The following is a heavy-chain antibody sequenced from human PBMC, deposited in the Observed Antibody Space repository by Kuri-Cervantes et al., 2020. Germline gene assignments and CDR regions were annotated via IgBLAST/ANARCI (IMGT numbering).Heavy chain of an antibody. Sequence: GSLRLSCAVSGYSITSNYYWGWIRQPPGKGLEWIGSMYHGGNTYYNPSLKSRVTISLDTSKNQFSLELSSVTAADTAMYYCARRFGSYHQLNWFDPWGQGTLVTVSS. V-gene: IGHV4-38-2*01. J-gene: IGHJ5*02. CDR1: GYSITSNYY. D-gene: IGHD1-26*01. CDR3: ARRFGSYHQLNWFDP. CDR2: MYHGGNT.